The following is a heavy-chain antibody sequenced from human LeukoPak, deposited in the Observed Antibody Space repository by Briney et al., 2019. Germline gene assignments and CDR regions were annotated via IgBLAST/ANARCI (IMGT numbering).Heavy chain of an antibody. V-gene: IGHV3-23*01. CDR1: GFTFSDFA. CDR3: AEDALPYRYFDQ. J-gene: IGHJ4*02. Sequence: GGSLRLSCAASGFTFSDFAMNWVRQAPGKGLEWVSSITGSGSNTFNADSVKGRFTISRDNSKNTLYLQMNGLTAEDTAIYYCAEDALPYRYFDQWGQGTLVTVSS. D-gene: IGHD1-14*01. CDR2: ITGSGSNT.